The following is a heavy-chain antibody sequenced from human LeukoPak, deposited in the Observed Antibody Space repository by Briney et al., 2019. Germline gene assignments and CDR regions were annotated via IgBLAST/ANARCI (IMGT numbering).Heavy chain of an antibody. Sequence: GGSLRLSCAASGFTFGSYAMSWVRQAPGKGLEWVSAISGSGGSTYYADSVKGRFTISRDNSKNTLYLQMNSLRAEDTAVYYCAKDLGYYDRPSFDYWGQGTLVTVSS. D-gene: IGHD3-22*01. CDR1: GFTFGSYA. CDR3: AKDLGYYDRPSFDY. V-gene: IGHV3-23*01. CDR2: ISGSGGST. J-gene: IGHJ4*02.